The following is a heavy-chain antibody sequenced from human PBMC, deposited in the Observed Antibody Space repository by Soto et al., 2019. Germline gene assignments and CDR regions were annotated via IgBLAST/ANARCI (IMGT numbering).Heavy chain of an antibody. J-gene: IGHJ6*02. V-gene: IGHV4-59*01. CDR2: IYYSGST. CDR3: AREQLLYDYVWGSYRSMAGMDV. Sequence: KASETLSLTCTVSGGSISSYYWSWIRQPPGKGLEWIGYIYYSGSTNYNPSLKSRVTISVDTSKNQFSLKLSSVTAADTAVYYCAREQLLYDYVWGSYRSMAGMDVWGQGTTVTVSS. CDR1: GGSISSYY. D-gene: IGHD3-16*02.